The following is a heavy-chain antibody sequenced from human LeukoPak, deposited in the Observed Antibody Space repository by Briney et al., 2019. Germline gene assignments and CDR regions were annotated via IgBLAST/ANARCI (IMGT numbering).Heavy chain of an antibody. CDR1: GFTFDDYG. V-gene: IGHV3-20*04. J-gene: IGHJ5*02. Sequence: GGSLRLSCAASGFTFDDYGMSWVRQAPGKGLEWVSGINWNGGSTGYADSVKSRFTISRDNAKNSLYLQMNSLRAEDTAIYYCARDRVASGRFGEVASWGQGTLVTVSS. D-gene: IGHD3-10*01. CDR2: INWNGGST. CDR3: ARDRVASGRFGEVAS.